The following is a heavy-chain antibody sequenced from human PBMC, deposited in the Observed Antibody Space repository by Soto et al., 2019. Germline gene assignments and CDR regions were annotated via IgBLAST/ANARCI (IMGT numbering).Heavy chain of an antibody. J-gene: IGHJ3*02. Sequence: GVSLRLSFAACGFTFSIYAMHWVRQAPGKGLEWVAVISYDGSNKYYADSVKGRFTISRDNSKNTLYLQMNSLRAEDTAVYYCAWRGDYDSSGYTGSLDGAFDIWGQGTMVTVSS. CDR3: AWRGDYDSSGYTGSLDGAFDI. CDR2: ISYDGSNK. CDR1: GFTFSIYA. D-gene: IGHD3-22*01. V-gene: IGHV3-30-3*01.